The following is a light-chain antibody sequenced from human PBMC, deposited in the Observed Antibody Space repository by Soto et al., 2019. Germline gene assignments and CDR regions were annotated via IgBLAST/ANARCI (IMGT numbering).Light chain of an antibody. J-gene: IGKJ1*01. CDR2: GAS. Sequence: EIVLSQSPAAVSVSPRERATLSCRASQSVSSYLAWYQQKPGQAPRLLIYGASTRATGIPARFSGSGSGTEFTLTISSLQSEDFAVYYCQHYNNWPPWTFGQGTKVDI. CDR3: QHYNNWPPWT. CDR1: QSVSSY. V-gene: IGKV3-15*01.